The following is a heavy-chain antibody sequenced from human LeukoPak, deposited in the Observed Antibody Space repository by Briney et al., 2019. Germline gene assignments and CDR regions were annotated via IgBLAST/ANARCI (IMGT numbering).Heavy chain of an antibody. V-gene: IGHV5-51*01. CDR3: ARHIDYYDSSARIDAFDI. CDR1: GYSFTSYW. Sequence: GESLKISCKGSGYSFTSYWIGWVRQMPGKGLEWMGIIYPGDSGTRYSPSFQGQVTISADKSISTAYLQWSSLKASDTAMYYCARHIDYYDSSARIDAFDIWGQGTMVTVSS. CDR2: IYPGDSGT. J-gene: IGHJ3*02. D-gene: IGHD3-22*01.